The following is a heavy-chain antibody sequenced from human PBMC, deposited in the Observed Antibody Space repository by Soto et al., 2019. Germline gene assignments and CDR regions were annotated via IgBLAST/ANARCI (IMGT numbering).Heavy chain of an antibody. J-gene: IGHJ4*02. D-gene: IGHD3-22*01. CDR2: IYYSGST. V-gene: IGHV4-30-4*01. Sequence: QVQLQESGPGLVKPSQTLSLTCTVSGGSISSGDYYWSWIRQPPGKGLEWIGYIYYSGSTYYNPSLKSRVTISVDTSKNQFSLKLSSVTAADTAVYYCARVPSTNYYDSSGYFDYWGQGTLVTVSS. CDR1: GGSISSGDYY. CDR3: ARVPSTNYYDSSGYFDY.